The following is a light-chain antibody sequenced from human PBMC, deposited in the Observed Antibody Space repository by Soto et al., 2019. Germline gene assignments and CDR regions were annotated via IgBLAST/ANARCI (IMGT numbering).Light chain of an antibody. Sequence: DIQMTQSPSTLSASVGDRVTITCRASQSISSWLAWYQQKPGKAPKLLIYSASTLQSGVPSRFSGSGSGTEFTLTISSLQPDDFATYYCQHYNSYSEAFGQGTKVDI. CDR1: QSISSW. CDR2: SAS. J-gene: IGKJ1*01. CDR3: QHYNSYSEA. V-gene: IGKV1-5*01.